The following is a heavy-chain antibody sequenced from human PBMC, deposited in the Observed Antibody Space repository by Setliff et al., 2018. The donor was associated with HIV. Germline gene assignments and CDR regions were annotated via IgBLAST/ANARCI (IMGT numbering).Heavy chain of an antibody. V-gene: IGHV4-4*07. CDR3: ARRGFAGRSDF. Sequence: SETLSLTCTVSGGSISSYYWNWIRQPAGKGLEWIGQIYTSGFTNYSPSLKRRVSISIDTSKNQFSLKLNSVTAADTAIYYCARRGFAGRSDFWGQGTLVTVSS. J-gene: IGHJ4*02. CDR2: IYTSGFT. CDR1: GGSISSYY. D-gene: IGHD2-21*01.